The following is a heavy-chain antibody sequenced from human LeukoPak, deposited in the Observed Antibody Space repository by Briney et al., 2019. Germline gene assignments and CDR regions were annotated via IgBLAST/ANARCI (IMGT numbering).Heavy chain of an antibody. CDR3: ARGQYSSSWYQGGSDAFDI. V-gene: IGHV4-61*02. D-gene: IGHD6-13*01. CDR1: GGSISSGSYY. J-gene: IGHJ3*02. Sequence: SETLSLTCTVSGGSISSGSYYWSCIRQPAGKGLEWIGRIYTSGSTNYNPSLKSRVTIPVDTSKNQFSLKLSSVTAADTAVYYCARGQYSSSWYQGGSDAFDIWGQGTMVTVSS. CDR2: IYTSGST.